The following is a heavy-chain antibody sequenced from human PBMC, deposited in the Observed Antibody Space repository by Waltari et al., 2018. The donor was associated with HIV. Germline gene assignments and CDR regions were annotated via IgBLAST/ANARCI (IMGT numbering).Heavy chain of an antibody. CDR2: ISSSSSYI. V-gene: IGHV3-21*01. Sequence: EVQLVESGGGLVKPGGSLRLSCAASGFTFSSYSMNWVRQAPGKGLEWVSSISSSSSYIYYADSVKGRFTISRDNAKNSLYLQMNSLRAEDTAVYYCAAYGGNPRDFDLWGRGTLVTVSS. CDR3: AAYGGNPRDFDL. D-gene: IGHD2-15*01. J-gene: IGHJ2*01. CDR1: GFTFSSYS.